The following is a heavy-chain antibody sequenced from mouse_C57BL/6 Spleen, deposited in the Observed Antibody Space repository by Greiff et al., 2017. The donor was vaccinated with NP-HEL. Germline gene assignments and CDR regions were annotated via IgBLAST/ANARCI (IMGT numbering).Heavy chain of an antibody. CDR3: ARHPHYGSSYGYFDV. V-gene: IGHV5-6*01. Sequence: EVKVVESGGDLVKPGGSLKLSCAASGFTFSSYGMSWVRQTPDKRLEWVATISSGGSYTYYPDSVKGRFTISRDNAKNTLYLQMSSLKSEDTAMYYCARHPHYGSSYGYFDVWGTGTTVTVSS. J-gene: IGHJ1*03. D-gene: IGHD1-1*01. CDR1: GFTFSSYG. CDR2: ISSGGSYT.